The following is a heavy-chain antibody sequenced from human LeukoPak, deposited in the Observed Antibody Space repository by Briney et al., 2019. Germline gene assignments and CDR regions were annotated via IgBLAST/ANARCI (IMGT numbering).Heavy chain of an antibody. J-gene: IGHJ4*02. Sequence: AASVKVSCKASGGTFSSYAISWVRQAPGQGLEWMGRIIPILGIANYAQKFQGRVTITADKSTSTAYMELSSLRSEDTAVYYCARNPTVTRAGRGVVTATPSDYWGQGTLVTVSS. V-gene: IGHV1-69*04. CDR1: GGTFSSYA. CDR3: ARNPTVTRAGRGVVTATPSDY. CDR2: IIPILGIA. D-gene: IGHD2-21*02.